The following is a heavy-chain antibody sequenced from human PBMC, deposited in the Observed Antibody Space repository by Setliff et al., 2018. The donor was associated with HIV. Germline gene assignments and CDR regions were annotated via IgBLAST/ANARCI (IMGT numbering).Heavy chain of an antibody. Sequence: SETLSLTCSVSGVSTSSSTYYWGWIRQPPGKGLEWIGYIFYTGSTYYNPSLKSRVTISVDTSKNQFSLNLNSVTAADTAIYYCARAPFPVAGFDYFDHWGQGTLVTVSS. CDR1: GVSTSSSTYY. CDR3: ARAPFPVAGFDYFDH. D-gene: IGHD6-19*01. CDR2: IFYTGST. J-gene: IGHJ4*02. V-gene: IGHV4-39*07.